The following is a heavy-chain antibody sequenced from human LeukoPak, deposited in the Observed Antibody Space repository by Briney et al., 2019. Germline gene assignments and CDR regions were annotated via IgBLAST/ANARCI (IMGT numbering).Heavy chain of an antibody. D-gene: IGHD4-17*01. CDR1: GFTFNSYW. J-gene: IGHJ4*02. V-gene: IGHV3-7*01. CDR3: AREQYGDYFDY. Sequence: GGSLRLSCAASGFTFNSYWMSWVRQAPGKGLEWVANIKQDGSQKYYVDSVKGRFTISRDNAKNSLYLQLNSPRAEDTAVHYCAREQYGDYFDYWGQGTLVTVSS. CDR2: IKQDGSQK.